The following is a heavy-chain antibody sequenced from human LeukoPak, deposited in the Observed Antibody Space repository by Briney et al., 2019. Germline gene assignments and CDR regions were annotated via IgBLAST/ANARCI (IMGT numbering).Heavy chain of an antibody. CDR1: EFTFSSYS. CDR3: ARDRWIAAAGREDYMDV. Sequence: GGSLRLSCEASEFTFSSYSMNWVRQAPGKGLEWVSYISSSVSPTYYADSVKGGFTISRDNAKNTLYLQMNSLRAEDTAVYYCARDRWIAAAGREDYMDVWGKGTTVTVSS. D-gene: IGHD6-13*01. J-gene: IGHJ6*03. CDR2: ISSSVSPT. V-gene: IGHV3-48*04.